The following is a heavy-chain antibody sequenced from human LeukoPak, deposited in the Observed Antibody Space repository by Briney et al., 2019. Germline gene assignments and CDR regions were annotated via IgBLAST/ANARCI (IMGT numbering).Heavy chain of an antibody. CDR1: GGSINGYY. Sequence: SETLSLTCTVSGGSINGYYWTWIRQPAGKGLEWIGRIYTTGSTNYNPSLKSRVTMSVDTSKNQFSLKLSSVTAADTAVYYCARPYCTNGVCYIDAFDIWAKGQWSPSLQ. CDR3: ARPYCTNGVCYIDAFDI. CDR2: IYTTGST. J-gene: IGHJ3*02. V-gene: IGHV4-4*07. D-gene: IGHD2-8*01.